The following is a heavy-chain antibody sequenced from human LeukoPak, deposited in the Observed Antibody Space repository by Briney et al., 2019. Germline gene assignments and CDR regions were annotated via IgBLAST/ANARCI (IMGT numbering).Heavy chain of an antibody. Sequence: GGSLRLSCAASGFRFSDYSMDWVRQAPGKGLEWISYIGISSGNTNYADSVKGRFTISRDKAKNSLYLKMNSLRVEDTGVYYCARDYKYAFENWGQGTLVTVSS. CDR1: GFRFSDYS. V-gene: IGHV3-48*01. CDR2: IGISSGNT. J-gene: IGHJ4*02. D-gene: IGHD5-24*01. CDR3: ARDYKYAFEN.